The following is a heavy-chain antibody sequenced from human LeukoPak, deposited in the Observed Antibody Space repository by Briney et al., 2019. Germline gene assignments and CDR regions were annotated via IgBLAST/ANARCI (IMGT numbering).Heavy chain of an antibody. D-gene: IGHD6-6*01. CDR1: GFTVSSNY. J-gene: IGHJ4*02. V-gene: IGHV3-53*01. CDR3: AKAQAARPFDY. CDR2: IYSDGYT. Sequence: GGSLRLSCAASGFTVSSNYMSWVRQAPGKGLEWVSVIYSDGYTYYADSVKGRFTISRDNSKNTLYLQMNSLRAEDTAVYYCAKAQAARPFDYWGQGTLVTVSS.